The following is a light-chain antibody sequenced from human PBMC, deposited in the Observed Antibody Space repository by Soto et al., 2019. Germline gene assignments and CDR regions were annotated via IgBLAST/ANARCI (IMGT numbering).Light chain of an antibody. CDR1: QSIRSL. Sequence: DIQMTQSPSTLSASVGDRVTITCRASQSIRSLLAWYQQKPGKDPKVLIYDDSSLGSGVPSRFSGSGSGTEFTLTISSLQPDDFATYFCQQYQTYSTCGQGKRLAIK. CDR3: QQYQTYST. V-gene: IGKV1-5*01. J-gene: IGKJ5*01. CDR2: DDS.